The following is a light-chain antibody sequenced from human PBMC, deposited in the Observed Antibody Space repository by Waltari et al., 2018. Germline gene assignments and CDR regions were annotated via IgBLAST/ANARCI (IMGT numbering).Light chain of an antibody. CDR1: QSISSY. J-gene: IGKJ3*01. CDR2: SAS. V-gene: IGKV1-39*01. CDR3: QQIYSSPFT. Sequence: DIQLTQSPSSLSASVGDRVTITCRASQSISSYLNWYQQKPGKAPKFLIYSASSLQSGVPSRFSGSRSGTDFTLTISSLQPEDFAIYYCQQIYSSPFTFGPGTKVDIK.